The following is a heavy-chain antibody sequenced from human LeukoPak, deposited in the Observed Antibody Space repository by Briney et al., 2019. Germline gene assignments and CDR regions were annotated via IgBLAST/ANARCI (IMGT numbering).Heavy chain of an antibody. J-gene: IGHJ6*04. V-gene: IGHV3-48*03. CDR1: GFTFSSYE. CDR2: ISGSGRTI. Sequence: PGGSLRLSCAASGFTFSSYEMNWVRQAPGKGLEWVSYISGSGRTIYYANSVKGRFTISRDNAKNSLYLQMNSLRAEDTAVYYCAELGITMIGGVWGKGTTVTISS. D-gene: IGHD3-10*02. CDR3: AELGITMIGGV.